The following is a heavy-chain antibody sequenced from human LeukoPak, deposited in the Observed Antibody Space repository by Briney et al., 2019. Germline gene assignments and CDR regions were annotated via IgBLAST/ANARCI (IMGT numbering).Heavy chain of an antibody. D-gene: IGHD6-13*01. V-gene: IGHV1-69*06. CDR3: ARSSIIAAAGPYYFDY. CDR1: GGTFSSYA. J-gene: IGHJ4*02. Sequence: SVKVSCKASGGTFSSYAISWVRQAPGQGLEWMGGIIPIFGTANYAQKFQGRVTITADKSTSTAYMELSSLTSEDTAVYYCARSSIIAAAGPYYFDYWGQGTLVTVSS. CDR2: IIPIFGTA.